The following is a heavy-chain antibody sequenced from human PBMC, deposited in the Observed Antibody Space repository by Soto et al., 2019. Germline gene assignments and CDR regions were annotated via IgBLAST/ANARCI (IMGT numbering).Heavy chain of an antibody. J-gene: IGHJ3*02. CDR3: ASRKITSDAFDI. V-gene: IGHV5-51*01. CDR2: IYPRDSDT. Sequence: PGESLKISCMGSGYSFTSYWIGWVRQMPGKGLEWMGIIYPRDSDTRYRPSFQGQVTISADKSISTAYLQWSSLKASDSAVHYCASRKITSDAFDIWGKGTMVTDSS. CDR1: GYSFTSYW.